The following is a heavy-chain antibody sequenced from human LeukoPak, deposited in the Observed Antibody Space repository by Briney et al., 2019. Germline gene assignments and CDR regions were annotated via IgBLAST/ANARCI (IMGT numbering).Heavy chain of an antibody. CDR2: IYYSGST. D-gene: IGHD3-10*01. J-gene: IGHJ4*02. V-gene: IGHV4-59*08. Sequence: SETLSLTCTVSGGSISSYYWSWIRQPPGKGLEWIGYIYYSGSTNYNPSLKSRVTISVDTSKNQFSLKLSSVTAADTAVYYCARHFSNYGAFYFDYWGQGTLVTVSS. CDR3: ARHFSNYGAFYFDY. CDR1: GGSISSYY.